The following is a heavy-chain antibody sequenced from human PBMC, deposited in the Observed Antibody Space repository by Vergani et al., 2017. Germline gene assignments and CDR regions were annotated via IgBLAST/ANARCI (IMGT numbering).Heavy chain of an antibody. Sequence: QVQLVESGGGVVQPGRSLRLSCAASGFTFSSYAMHWVRQAPGKGLEWVAVISYDGSNKYYADSVKGRFTISRDNSKNTLYLQMNSLRAEDTAVYYCARECLPFATYVIHYYWSQGTLVTVSS. V-gene: IGHV3-30-3*01. J-gene: IGHJ4*02. CDR1: GFTFSSYA. CDR3: ARECLPFATYVIHYY. CDR2: ISYDGSNK. D-gene: IGHD3-16*01.